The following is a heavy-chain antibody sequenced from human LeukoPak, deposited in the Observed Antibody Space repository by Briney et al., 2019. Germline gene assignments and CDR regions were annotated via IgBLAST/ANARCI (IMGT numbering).Heavy chain of an antibody. D-gene: IGHD5-12*01. J-gene: IGHJ4*02. Sequence: PGGSLRLSCAASGFTFSSYNMNWVRQAPGKGLEWVSSISNGGGYIYYEDSVKGRFTISRDNAKNSLYLQMNSLRAEDTAVYYCARAGLYSGSGLDYWGQGTRVTVSS. CDR2: ISNGGGYI. V-gene: IGHV3-21*01. CDR3: ARAGLYSGSGLDY. CDR1: GFTFSSYN.